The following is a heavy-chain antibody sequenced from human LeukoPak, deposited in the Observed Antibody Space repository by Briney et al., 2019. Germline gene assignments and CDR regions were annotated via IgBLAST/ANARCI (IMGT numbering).Heavy chain of an antibody. CDR1: GFTFGSYA. J-gene: IGHJ4*02. D-gene: IGHD3-3*01. CDR2: VSANGGST. V-gene: IGHV3-23*01. Sequence: QPGGSLRLSCAASGFTFGSYAMSWVGQAPGKGLEWVSSVSANGGSTYYADSVKGRFTISRDNSKNTLYLQMNSLRAGDTAVYYCAKDLEWLSYFDYWGQGTLVSVSS. CDR3: AKDLEWLSYFDY.